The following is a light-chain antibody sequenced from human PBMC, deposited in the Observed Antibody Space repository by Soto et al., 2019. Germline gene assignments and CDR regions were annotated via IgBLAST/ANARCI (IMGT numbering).Light chain of an antibody. V-gene: IGKV3-11*01. J-gene: IGKJ3*01. CDR3: QQRSNWSPVT. Sequence: EIVLTQSPATLSLSPGERATLSCRASQSVSSYLAWYKQKPGKAPRLLIYDASNKATGIPARFSGSRSEKNFTLTISSLEPEDFAVYYCQQRSNWSPVTFGPGTKVDIK. CDR1: QSVSSY. CDR2: DAS.